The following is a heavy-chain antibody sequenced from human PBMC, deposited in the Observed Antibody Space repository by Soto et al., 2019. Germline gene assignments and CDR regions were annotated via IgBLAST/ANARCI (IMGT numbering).Heavy chain of an antibody. CDR2: MNPNSGNT. CDR3: ARTHAAAKKNWFDP. Sequence: ASVKVSFKASGYTFTSYDINWVRQATGQGLEWMGWMNPNSGNTGYAQKFQGRVTMTRNTSISTAYMELSSLRSEDTAVYHCARTHAAAKKNWFDPWGQGTLVTVSS. CDR1: GYTFTSYD. J-gene: IGHJ5*02. V-gene: IGHV1-8*01. D-gene: IGHD2-15*01.